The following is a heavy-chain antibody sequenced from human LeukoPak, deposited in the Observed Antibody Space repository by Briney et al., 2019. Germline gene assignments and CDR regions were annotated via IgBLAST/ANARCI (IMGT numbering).Heavy chain of an antibody. CDR2: ISWYGGRT. Sequence: PGGSLRLSCAASGFTFDDYAMHWVPQAPGKGLEWGSLISWYGGRTYYADSVKGRFTIARDNRKNSLYLQMSSLRAEDTALYYCAKGKFDGSGSYYFDYWGQGTLVTVSS. CDR1: GFTFDDYA. J-gene: IGHJ4*02. CDR3: AKGKFDGSGSYYFDY. V-gene: IGHV3-43D*04. D-gene: IGHD3-10*01.